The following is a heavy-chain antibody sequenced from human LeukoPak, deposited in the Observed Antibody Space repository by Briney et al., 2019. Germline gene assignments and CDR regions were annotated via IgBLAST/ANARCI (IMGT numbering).Heavy chain of an antibody. Sequence: PGGSLRLSCAASGFTFSSYGMHWVRQAPGKGLEWVAVIWYDGSNKYYADSVKGRFTISRDNSKNTLYLQMNSLRAEDTAVYYCAREGSYPYYFDYWGQGTLVTVSS. CDR1: GFTFSSYG. CDR3: AREGSYPYYFDY. D-gene: IGHD3-10*01. J-gene: IGHJ4*02. CDR2: IWYDGSNK. V-gene: IGHV3-33*01.